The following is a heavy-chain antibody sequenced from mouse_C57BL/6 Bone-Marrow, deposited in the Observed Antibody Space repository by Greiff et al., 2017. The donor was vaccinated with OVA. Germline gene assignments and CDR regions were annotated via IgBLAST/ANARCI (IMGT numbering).Heavy chain of an antibody. J-gene: IGHJ2*01. CDR2: IYPGGGYT. V-gene: IGHV1-63*01. Sequence: VQLQESGAELVRPGTSVKMSCKASGYTFTNYWIGWAKQRPGHGLEWIGDIYPGGGYTNYNEKFKGKATLTADKSSSTAYMQFSSLTSEDSAIYYCARRGNFSHFDYWGQGTTLTVSS. CDR1: GYTFTNYW. CDR3: ARRGNFSHFDY.